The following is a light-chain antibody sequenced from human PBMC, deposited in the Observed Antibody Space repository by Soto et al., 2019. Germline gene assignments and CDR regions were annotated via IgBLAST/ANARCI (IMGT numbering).Light chain of an antibody. V-gene: IGKV3-20*01. J-gene: IGKJ4*01. Sequence: EIVLTQSPGTLSLSPGERATLSCRASKSVSSSYLAWCQKKPGQAPRLLIYGASSRATGIPDRFSGSGSGTDFTLTISRLEPDDFAVYYCQQYGSSPLTFGGGTKVEIK. CDR2: GAS. CDR1: KSVSSSY. CDR3: QQYGSSPLT.